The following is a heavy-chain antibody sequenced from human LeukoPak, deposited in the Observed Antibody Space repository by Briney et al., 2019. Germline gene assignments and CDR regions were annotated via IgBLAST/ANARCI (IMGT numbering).Heavy chain of an antibody. CDR1: GFTFDDYA. D-gene: IGHD4-17*01. J-gene: IGHJ4*02. V-gene: IGHV3-9*01. CDR2: ISWNSGSI. Sequence: GRSLRLSCAASGFTFDDYAMHWVRQAPGKGLEWVSGISWNSGSIGYADSVKGRFTISRDNAKNSLYLRMNSLRAEDTALYYCAKEGPYGRYFDYWGQGTLVTVSS. CDR3: AKEGPYGRYFDY.